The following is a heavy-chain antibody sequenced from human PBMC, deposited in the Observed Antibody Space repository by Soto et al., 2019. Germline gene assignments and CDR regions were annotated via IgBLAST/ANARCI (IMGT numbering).Heavy chain of an antibody. J-gene: IGHJ4*02. CDR3: ASMGYHYGSGSYPLDY. D-gene: IGHD3-10*01. V-gene: IGHV4-59*08. CDR2: IYNSGST. Sequence: SETLSLTCTVSGGSISSYYWTWIRQPPGKGLEWIGFIYNSGSTHYNPSLRSRVTISVDTSKNQFSLKMRSVTAADTAVYYCASMGYHYGSGSYPLDYWGQGTLVTVSS. CDR1: GGSISSYY.